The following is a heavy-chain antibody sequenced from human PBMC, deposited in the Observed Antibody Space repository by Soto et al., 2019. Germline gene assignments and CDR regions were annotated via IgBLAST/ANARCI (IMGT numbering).Heavy chain of an antibody. J-gene: IGHJ4*02. Sequence: QVQLVQSGAEVKKPGASVKVACKASERTLHRYAISWVRQAPGGGPEWMGVIIPTSGVADHEQKFQGRVTFSADESANIVYMELSNLRSEDPAVYYCAANISDGIGHYFIFEYWGQGTTVTVSS. D-gene: IGHD3-3*01. CDR1: ERTLHRYA. V-gene: IGHV1-69*01. CDR3: AANISDGIGHYFIFEY. CDR2: IIPTSGVA.